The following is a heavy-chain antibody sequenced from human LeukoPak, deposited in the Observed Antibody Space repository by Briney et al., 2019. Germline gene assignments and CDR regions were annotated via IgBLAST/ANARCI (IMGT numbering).Heavy chain of an antibody. Sequence: SETLSLTCTVSGVSISSSSYYWGWIRQPPGKGLEWIGSIYYSGSTYYNPSLKSRVTISVDTSKNQFSLKLSSVTAADTAVYYCARRYVVVPAAMGNWFDPWGQGTLVTVSS. J-gene: IGHJ5*02. CDR1: GVSISSSSYY. CDR2: IYYSGST. CDR3: ARRYVVVPAAMGNWFDP. V-gene: IGHV4-39*01. D-gene: IGHD2-2*01.